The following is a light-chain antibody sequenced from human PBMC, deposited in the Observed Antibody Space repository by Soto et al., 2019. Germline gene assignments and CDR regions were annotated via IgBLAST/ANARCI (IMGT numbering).Light chain of an antibody. J-gene: IGLJ2*01. Sequence: QSALTQPASVSGSPGQSITISCTGTSSDVGSYDLVSWYQQRPGKVPELLIFEVNKRPSGVSDRFSGSKSGRTASLTISGLQSEDEADYYCCSYAGTTIVVFGGGTKLTVL. CDR1: SSDVGSYDL. V-gene: IGLV2-23*02. CDR2: EVN. CDR3: CSYAGTTIVV.